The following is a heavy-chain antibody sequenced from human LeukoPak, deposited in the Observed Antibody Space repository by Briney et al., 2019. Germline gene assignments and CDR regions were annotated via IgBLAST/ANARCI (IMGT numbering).Heavy chain of an antibody. CDR1: GGSYSGYY. CDR2: INHSGST. Sequence: SETLSLXCAVYGGSYSGYYWSWIRLPPGKGLEWIGEINHSGSTNYNPSLKSRVTISVDTSKNQFSLKLSSVTAADTAVYYCARESPYCSSTSCYRHYYYYYYMDVWGKGTTVTVSS. J-gene: IGHJ6*03. CDR3: ARESPYCSSTSCYRHYYYYYYMDV. V-gene: IGHV4-34*01. D-gene: IGHD2-2*01.